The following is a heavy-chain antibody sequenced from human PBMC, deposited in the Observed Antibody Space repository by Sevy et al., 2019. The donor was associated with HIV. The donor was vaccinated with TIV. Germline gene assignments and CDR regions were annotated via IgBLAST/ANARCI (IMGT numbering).Heavy chain of an antibody. J-gene: IGHJ4*02. Sequence: GGSLRLSCAASGFTFSSYSMNWVRQAPGKGLEWVSSMSSSSSYIYYANSVKGRFTISSDNAKNSLYLQMHSLRAEDAAVYYCAGCPLGGYGRGFDYWGQGTLVTVSS. CDR1: GFTFSSYS. CDR3: AGCPLGGYGRGFDY. CDR2: MSSSSSYI. V-gene: IGHV3-21*01. D-gene: IGHD3-22*01.